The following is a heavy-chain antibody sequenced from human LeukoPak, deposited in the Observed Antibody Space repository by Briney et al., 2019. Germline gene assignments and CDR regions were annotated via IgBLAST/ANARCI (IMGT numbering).Heavy chain of an antibody. CDR1: GGSISSGDYY. CDR3: ASGLLWFGEASWFDP. J-gene: IGHJ5*02. Sequence: SETLSLTCTVSGGSISSGDYYWSWIRQPPGKGLEWIGYIYYSGSTYYNPSLKSRVTISVDTSKNQFSLKLSSVTAADTAVYYCASGLLWFGEASWFDPWGQGTLVTVSS. CDR2: IYYSGST. D-gene: IGHD3-10*01. V-gene: IGHV4-30-4*08.